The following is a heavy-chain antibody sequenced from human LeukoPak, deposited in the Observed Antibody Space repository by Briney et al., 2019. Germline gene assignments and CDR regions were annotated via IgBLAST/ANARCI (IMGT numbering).Heavy chain of an antibody. Sequence: PSETLSLTCTVSGGSISSYYWSWIRQPPGKGLEWIGYIYYSGSTNYNPSLKSRVTISVDTSKNQFSLQLSSVTAADTAVYYCARHPDYDRRARAFDIWGQGTMVTVSS. CDR2: IYYSGST. J-gene: IGHJ3*02. D-gene: IGHD3-22*01. CDR3: ARHPDYDRRARAFDI. V-gene: IGHV4-59*08. CDR1: GGSISSYY.